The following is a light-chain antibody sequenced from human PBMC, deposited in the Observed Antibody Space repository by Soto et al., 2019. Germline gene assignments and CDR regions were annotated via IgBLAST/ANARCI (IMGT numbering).Light chain of an antibody. CDR3: CSYAGDYMFV. J-gene: IGLJ1*01. V-gene: IGLV2-23*01. CDR1: NSDLGSYNL. CDR2: EGT. Sequence: QSVLNQPASVSGSPGQSITISCTGTNSDLGSYNLVSWFQQHPGKVPTVMIDEGTKRPSGVSERVSSSKSDNTASLTISGLQAEDEGNYYCCSYAGDYMFVFGNGNKLNVL.